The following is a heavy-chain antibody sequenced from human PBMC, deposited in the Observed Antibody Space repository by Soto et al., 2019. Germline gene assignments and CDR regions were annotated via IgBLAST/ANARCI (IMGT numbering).Heavy chain of an antibody. J-gene: IGHJ4*02. Sequence: EVQLLESGGGLVQPGGSLRISCAASGFTFSSYAMSWVRQAPGKGLEWVSAISGSGGSTYYADSVKGRFTISRDNSKNTLYLQMNSLRAEDTAVYYCANYVDDYVWGSYRDYWGQGTLVTVSS. CDR1: GFTFSSYA. V-gene: IGHV3-23*01. CDR2: ISGSGGST. CDR3: ANYVDDYVWGSYRDY. D-gene: IGHD3-16*02.